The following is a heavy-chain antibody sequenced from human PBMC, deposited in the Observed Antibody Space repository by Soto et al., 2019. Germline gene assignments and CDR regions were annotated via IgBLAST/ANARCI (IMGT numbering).Heavy chain of an antibody. J-gene: IGHJ6*02. CDR2: INPNSGGT. CDR1: GYTFTGYY. V-gene: IGHV1-2*02. D-gene: IGHD2-2*01. CDR3: ASRSSTSFRYYYYGMDV. Sequence: SVKVSCKASGYTFTGYYMHWVRQAPGQGLEWMGWINPNSGGTNYAQKLQGRVTMTRDTSISTAYMELSRLRSDDTAVYYCASRSSTSFRYYYYGMDVWGQGTTVTVSS.